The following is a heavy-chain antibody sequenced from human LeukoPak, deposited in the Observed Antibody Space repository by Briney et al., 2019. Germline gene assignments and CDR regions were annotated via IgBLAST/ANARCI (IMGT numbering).Heavy chain of an antibody. Sequence: SETLSLTCTVSGGSISSYYWSWIRQPPGKGLEWIGYIYYSGSTNYNPSLKSRVTISVDTSKNQFSLKLISVTAADTAVYYCARGQWEATDYYARRYYFDYWGQGTLVTVSS. CDR1: GGSISSYY. V-gene: IGHV4-59*08. D-gene: IGHD3-10*01. CDR3: ARGQWEATDYYARRYYFDY. CDR2: IYYSGST. J-gene: IGHJ4*02.